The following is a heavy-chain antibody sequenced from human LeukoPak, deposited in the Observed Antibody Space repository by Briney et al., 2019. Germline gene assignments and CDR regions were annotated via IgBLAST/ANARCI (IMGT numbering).Heavy chain of an antibody. J-gene: IGHJ4*02. V-gene: IGHV4-59*08. CDR1: AASITTYY. CDR3: ARRAYYDSSGYYFDY. D-gene: IGHD3-22*01. CDR2: IYYSGST. Sequence: KPSETLSLTCPVSAASITTYYWSWIRQPPGKGLEWIGYIYYSGSTYYNPSLKSRVTISVDTSKNQFSLKLSSVTAADTAVYYCARRAYYDSSGYYFDYWGQGTLVTVSS.